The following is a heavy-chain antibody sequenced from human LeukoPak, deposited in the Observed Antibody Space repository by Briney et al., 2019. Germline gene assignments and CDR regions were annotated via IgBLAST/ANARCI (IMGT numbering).Heavy chain of an antibody. D-gene: IGHD3-22*01. CDR3: AKDASSHVSHIYDASGGFDH. J-gene: IGHJ4*02. V-gene: IGHV3-23*01. Sequence: QPGGSLRLSCAASGFTFSSYAMSWVRQAPGKGLEWVSAISGSGGSTYYADSVKGRLTISRDNSKNTLNLQMNSLRAEDTAVYYYAKDASSHVSHIYDASGGFDHWGQGTLVTVSS. CDR1: GFTFSSYA. CDR2: ISGSGGST.